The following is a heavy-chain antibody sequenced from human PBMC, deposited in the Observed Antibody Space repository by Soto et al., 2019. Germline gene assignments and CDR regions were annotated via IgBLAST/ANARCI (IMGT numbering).Heavy chain of an antibody. J-gene: IGHJ6*02. Sequence: ASVKVSCKASGYTFTSYYMHWVRQAPGQGLEWMGIINPSGGSTSYAQKFQGRVTMTRDTSTSTVYMEPSSLRSEDTAVYYCARSRITMVRGVIYGMDVWGQGTTVTVSS. CDR3: ARSRITMVRGVIYGMDV. V-gene: IGHV1-46*01. CDR1: GYTFTSYY. CDR2: INPSGGST. D-gene: IGHD3-10*01.